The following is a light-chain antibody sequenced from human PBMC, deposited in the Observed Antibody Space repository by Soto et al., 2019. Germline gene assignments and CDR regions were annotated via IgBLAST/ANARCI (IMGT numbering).Light chain of an antibody. CDR3: CSYAGSSTYV. Sequence: QSALTQPASVSGSPGQSITISCTGTSSAVGSYNLVSWYQQHPGKAPKLMIYEGSKRPSGVSNRFSGSKSGNTASLTISGLQAEDEADYYGCSYAGSSTYVFGGGTKLTVL. CDR2: EGS. V-gene: IGLV2-23*01. CDR1: SSAVGSYNL. J-gene: IGLJ3*02.